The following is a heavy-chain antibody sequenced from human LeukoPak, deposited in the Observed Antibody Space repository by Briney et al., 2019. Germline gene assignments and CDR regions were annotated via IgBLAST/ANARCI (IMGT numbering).Heavy chain of an antibody. CDR1: GFTFSNYA. V-gene: IGHV3-30-3*01. D-gene: IGHD5-12*01. Sequence: PGGSLRLSCAASGFTFSNYAMHWVRQAPGKGLEWVAVIPYDGSNKYYADSVKGRFTISRDNAKNSLYLQMNSLRAEDTAVYYCARDQWLRFSYYYYGMDVWGQGTTVTVSS. CDR2: IPYDGSNK. J-gene: IGHJ6*02. CDR3: ARDQWLRFSYYYYGMDV.